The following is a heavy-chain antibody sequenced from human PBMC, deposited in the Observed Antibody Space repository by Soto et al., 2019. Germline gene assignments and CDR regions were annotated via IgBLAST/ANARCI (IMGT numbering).Heavy chain of an antibody. CDR2: IDPYDSDT. J-gene: IGHJ4*02. D-gene: IGHD6-19*01. CDR3: ARENIAVAGGPFDY. V-gene: IGHV5-10-1*01. Sequence: PGESLKISCQGSGYSFPSYWITWVRQMPGKGLEWLGRIDPYDSDTNYSPSFQGHVTMSADKSSTTAYLQWSSLKASDTALYYCARENIAVAGGPFDYWGQGTLVTVSS. CDR1: GYSFPSYW.